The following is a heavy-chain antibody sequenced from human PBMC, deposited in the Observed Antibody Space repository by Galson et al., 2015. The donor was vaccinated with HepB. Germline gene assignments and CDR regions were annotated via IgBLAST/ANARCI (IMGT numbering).Heavy chain of an antibody. CDR1: GFTFSSYA. V-gene: IGHV3-30*04. D-gene: IGHD3-3*01. J-gene: IGHJ4*02. CDR3: ARDIFGGSLDY. Sequence: SLRLSCAASGFTFSSYAMHWVRQAPGKGLEWVAVISYDGSNKYYADSVKGRFTISRDNSKNTLYLQMNSLRAEDTAVYYCARDIFGGSLDYWGQGTLVTVSS. CDR2: ISYDGSNK.